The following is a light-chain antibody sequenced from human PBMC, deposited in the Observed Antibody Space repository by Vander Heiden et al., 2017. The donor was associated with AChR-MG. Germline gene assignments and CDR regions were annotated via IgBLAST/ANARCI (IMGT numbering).Light chain of an antibody. J-gene: IGKJ1*01. Sequence: EIVLTQSPGTLSLSPGERATLSCRASQSVSSSYLAWYQQKPGQAPRLLISGASSKATGIPDRFSGSGSGTDFTLTISRLEPEDFAVYYCQQDGSSPHTFGQGTKVEIK. CDR1: QSVSSSY. V-gene: IGKV3-20*01. CDR3: QQDGSSPHT. CDR2: GAS.